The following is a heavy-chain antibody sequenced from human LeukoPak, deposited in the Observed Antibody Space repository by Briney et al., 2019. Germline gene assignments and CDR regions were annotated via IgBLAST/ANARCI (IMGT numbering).Heavy chain of an antibody. J-gene: IGHJ4*02. Sequence: GGSLRLSCAASGLSVSNNYMSWVRQAPGKGLEWVSVIYSGGSTYYADSVKGRFTISRDNSKNTLYLQMNSLRAEDTAFYYCVKERSRTGYFDYWGQGTLVTVSS. CDR2: IYSGGST. CDR1: GLSVSNNY. V-gene: IGHV3-53*05. D-gene: IGHD2-2*01. CDR3: VKERSRTGYFDY.